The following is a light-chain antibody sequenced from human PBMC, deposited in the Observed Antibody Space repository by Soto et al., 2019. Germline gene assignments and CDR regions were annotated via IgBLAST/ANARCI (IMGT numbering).Light chain of an antibody. Sequence: QSVLTQPASVSGSPGQSVTISCTGASSDVGGSDHVSWYQQHPGKAPKLILYEVNNRPSGVSNRFSGPKSGNTASLIISGLQADDEAEYFCSSYSTTNTLVFGSGTKVTVL. CDR2: EVN. V-gene: IGLV2-14*03. CDR1: SSDVGGSDH. CDR3: SSYSTTNTLV. J-gene: IGLJ1*01.